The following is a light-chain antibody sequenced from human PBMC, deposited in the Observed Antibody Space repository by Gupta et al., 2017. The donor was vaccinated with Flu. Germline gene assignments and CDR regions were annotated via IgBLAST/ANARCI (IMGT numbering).Light chain of an antibody. J-gene: IGKJ4*01. CDR2: KAS. Sequence: DFQMTQSPSTLSASVGDRVTITCRASQNIEDWLAWYQKKPGKAPQLLIYKASKLEGAVPSRFGGSGFGTEFTLTISSLQPDDSAIYYCQNYNYHFGGGTKVEIK. V-gene: IGKV1-5*03. CDR3: QNYNYH. CDR1: QNIEDW.